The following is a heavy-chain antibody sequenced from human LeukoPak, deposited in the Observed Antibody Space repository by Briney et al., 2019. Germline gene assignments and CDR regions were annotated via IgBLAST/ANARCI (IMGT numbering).Heavy chain of an antibody. CDR1: GGSISSSNYY. D-gene: IGHD3-10*01. CDR3: ARPLESFFGSGSYDN. J-gene: IGHJ4*02. V-gene: IGHV4-39*02. Sequence: KPSETLSLTCTVSGGSISSSNYYRGWIRQPPGKGLEWIGSIYYNGATYYNPSLKSRIIISVDTSKNHFSLNLRSVTAADTAVYYCARPLESFFGSGSYDNWGQGTLVTVSS. CDR2: IYYNGAT.